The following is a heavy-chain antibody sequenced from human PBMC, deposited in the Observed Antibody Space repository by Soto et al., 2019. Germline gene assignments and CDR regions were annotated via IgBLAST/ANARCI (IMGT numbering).Heavy chain of an antibody. J-gene: IGHJ5*02. V-gene: IGHV4-39*01. Sequence: SETLSLTCTVSGGSISSSSYYWGWIRQPPGKGLEWIGSIYYSGSTYYNPSLKSRVTISVDTSKNQFSLKLSSVTAADTAVYYCAGAIAARGAYNWFDPWGQGTLVTVSS. D-gene: IGHD6-6*01. CDR2: IYYSGST. CDR1: GGSISSSSYY. CDR3: AGAIAARGAYNWFDP.